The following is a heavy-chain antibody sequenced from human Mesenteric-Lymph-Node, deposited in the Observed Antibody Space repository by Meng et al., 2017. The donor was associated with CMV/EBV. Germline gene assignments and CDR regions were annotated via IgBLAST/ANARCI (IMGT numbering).Heavy chain of an antibody. CDR3: AYFGDLPPLW. D-gene: IGHD3-16*01. CDR1: GDSTSRNNAA. J-gene: IGHJ4*02. V-gene: IGHV6-1*01. Sequence: QLPTPGPGLVNSPQTPSVTCTISGDSTSRNNAAWNWITQAPARGLEWLGRTYYRSESYNDYAVSVKSRISVNLDTSKNQLSLRLNFVTPEDTAVYYCAYFGDLPPLWWGQGTLVTVSS. CDR2: TYYRSESYN.